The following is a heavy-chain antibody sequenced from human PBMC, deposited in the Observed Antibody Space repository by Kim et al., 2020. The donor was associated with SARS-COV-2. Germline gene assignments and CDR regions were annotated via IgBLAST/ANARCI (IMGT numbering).Heavy chain of an antibody. D-gene: IGHD6-13*01. J-gene: IGHJ6*02. CDR3: ARDSRRIAAAGTVGLQYGMDV. CDR2: INAGNGNT. V-gene: IGHV1-3*01. CDR1: GYTFTSYA. Sequence: ASVKVSCKASGYTFTSYAMHWVRQAPGQRLEWMGWINAGNGNTKYSQKFQGRVTITRDTSASTAYMELSSLRSEDTAVYYCARDSRRIAAAGTVGLQYGMDVWGQGTTVTVSS.